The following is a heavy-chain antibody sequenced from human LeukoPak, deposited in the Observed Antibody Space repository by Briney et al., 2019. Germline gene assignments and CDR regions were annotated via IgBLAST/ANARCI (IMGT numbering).Heavy chain of an antibody. D-gene: IGHD1-26*01. CDR2: TYYRSKWYN. J-gene: IGHJ3*02. CDR1: GDSVSSNSAA. CDR3: ARKLELSDAFDI. Sequence: SQTLSLTCAISGDSVSSNSAAWNWIRQSPSRGPEWLGRTYYRSKWYNDYAVSVKSRITINADTSKNQFSLQLNSVTPEDTAVYYCARKLELSDAFDIWGQGTMVTVSS. V-gene: IGHV6-1*01.